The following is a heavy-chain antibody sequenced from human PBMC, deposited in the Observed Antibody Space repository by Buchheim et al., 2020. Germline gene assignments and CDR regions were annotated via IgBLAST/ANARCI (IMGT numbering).Heavy chain of an antibody. CDR2: IWYDGSNK. V-gene: IGHV3-33*01. CDR1: GFTFSSYG. J-gene: IGHJ4*02. Sequence: QVQLVEPGGGVVQPGRSLRLSCAASGFTFSSYGMHWVRQAPGKGLEWVAVIWYDGSNKYYADSVKGRFTISRDNSKNTLYLQMNSLRAEDTAVYYCARGADFWSGYPDYWGQGTL. D-gene: IGHD3-3*01. CDR3: ARGADFWSGYPDY.